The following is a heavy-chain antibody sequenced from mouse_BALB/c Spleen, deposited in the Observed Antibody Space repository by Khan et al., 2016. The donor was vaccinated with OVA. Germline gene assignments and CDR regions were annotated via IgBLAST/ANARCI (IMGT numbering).Heavy chain of an antibody. V-gene: IGHV9-3*02. CDR3: ARGNYGSSPLAY. D-gene: IGHD1-1*01. Sequence: QIQLVQSGPELKKPGETVKISCKASGYTFTNYGMSWVKQAPGKGLKWMGWINTNTGEPTYTEEFKGRFAFSLETSASTAYLQINNLKNEDAATHCCARGNYGSSPLAYWGQGTLVTVSA. J-gene: IGHJ3*01. CDR1: GYTFTNYG. CDR2: INTNTGEP.